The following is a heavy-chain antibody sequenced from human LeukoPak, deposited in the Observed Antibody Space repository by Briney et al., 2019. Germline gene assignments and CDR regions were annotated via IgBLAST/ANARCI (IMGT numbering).Heavy chain of an antibody. V-gene: IGHV1-8*01. CDR3: AKRGSNYGDFDS. J-gene: IGHJ4*02. CDR2: MNPNSGDT. D-gene: IGHD5-18*01. Sequence: ASVKVSCTASGYTFTSYDISWVRQAAGQGLEWMGWMNPNSGDTGYAQKFQGRVTMTRNTSITTAYMELSSLRSEGTAVYYCAKRGSNYGDFDSWGQGTLVTVSS. CDR1: GYTFTSYD.